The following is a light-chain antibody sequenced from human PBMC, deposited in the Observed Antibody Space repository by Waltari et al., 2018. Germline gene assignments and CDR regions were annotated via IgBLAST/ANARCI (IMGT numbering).Light chain of an antibody. CDR3: CSYAGNYANYV. CDR1: SSDVGAYDY. CDR2: DVN. V-gene: IGLV2-11*01. Sequence: QSALIQPRAVSRSPGQSVIISCTGASSDVGAYDYVSWYQQPPGKAPTLIIYDVNNRPAGVPDRFSGSKSGNTASLTISGLQAEDEAEYYCCSYAGNYANYVFGTGTRLT. J-gene: IGLJ1*01.